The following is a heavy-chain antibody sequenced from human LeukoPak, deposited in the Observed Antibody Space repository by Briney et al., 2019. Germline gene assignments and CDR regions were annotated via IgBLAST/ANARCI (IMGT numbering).Heavy chain of an antibody. CDR3: VRHQDSYGYALDI. CDR1: GFSFSSYW. Sequence: GGSLRLSCAASGFSFSSYWMAWVRRAPGKGLEWVANIKQDGSEKYYVDSVKGRLTISRDNAKNSLYLQMNSLRADDTAVFYCVRHQDSYGYALDIWGQGTVVTVSS. V-gene: IGHV3-7*01. D-gene: IGHD5-18*01. J-gene: IGHJ3*02. CDR2: IKQDGSEK.